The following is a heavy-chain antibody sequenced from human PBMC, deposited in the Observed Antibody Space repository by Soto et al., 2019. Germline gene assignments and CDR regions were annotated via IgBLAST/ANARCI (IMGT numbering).Heavy chain of an antibody. V-gene: IGHV1-69*02. CDR1: GGTFSSYT. J-gene: IGHJ3*02. CDR3: ATQKTPGVGRAFDI. CDR2: IIPILGIA. D-gene: IGHD7-27*01. Sequence: QVQLVQSGAEVKKPGSSVKVSCKASGGTFSSYTISWGRQAPGQGLEWMGRIIPILGIANYAQKFQGRVTITADKATSTANMELSSLSSEDTAVYYCATQKTPGVGRAFDIWCQGTIVTVSS.